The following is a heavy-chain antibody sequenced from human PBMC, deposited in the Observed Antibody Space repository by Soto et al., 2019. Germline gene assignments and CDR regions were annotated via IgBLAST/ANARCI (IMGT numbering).Heavy chain of an antibody. V-gene: IGHV1-46*03. CDR3: ARVRRDGYNSGPRDFYFDY. J-gene: IGHJ4*02. CDR2: INPSGGST. Sequence: QVQLVQSGAEVKKPGASVQVSCKASGYTFTSYHMHWVRQAPGQGLEWMGIINPSGGSTSYAQKFQGRVTMNRDTSTSTVYMDLSSLRSEDTAVYYCARVRRDGYNSGPRDFYFDYWGQGTLVTVSS. CDR1: GYTFTSYH. D-gene: IGHD5-12*01.